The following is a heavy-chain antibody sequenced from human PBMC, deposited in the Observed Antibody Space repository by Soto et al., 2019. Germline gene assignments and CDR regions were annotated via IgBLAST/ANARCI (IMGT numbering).Heavy chain of an antibody. J-gene: IGHJ6*02. D-gene: IGHD3-3*01. V-gene: IGHV3-30*18. CDR2: ISYDGSNK. CDR3: AKDTLYYDFWSGYYPPGMDV. CDR1: GFTFSSYG. Sequence: GGSLRLSCAASGFTFSSYGMHWVRQAPGRGLEWVAVISYDGSNKYYADSVKGRFTISRDNSKNTLYLQMNSLRAEDTAVYYCAKDTLYYDFWSGYYPPGMDVWGQGTTVTVSS.